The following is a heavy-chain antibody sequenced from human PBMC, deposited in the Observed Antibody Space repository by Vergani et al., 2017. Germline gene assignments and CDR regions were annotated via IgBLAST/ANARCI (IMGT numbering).Heavy chain of an antibody. CDR3: AGHCSGRSCYFDY. CDR1: GGTFSSYT. V-gene: IGHV1-69*02. J-gene: IGHJ4*02. D-gene: IGHD2-15*01. Sequence: QVQLVQSGAEVKKPGSSVKVSSKASGGTFSSYTISWVRQAPGQGLEWMGRIIPILGIANYAQKFQGRVTTTEDKSTSTAYMELSSLRSEDTAVYYCAGHCSGRSCYFDYWGQGTLVTVSS. CDR2: IIPILGIA.